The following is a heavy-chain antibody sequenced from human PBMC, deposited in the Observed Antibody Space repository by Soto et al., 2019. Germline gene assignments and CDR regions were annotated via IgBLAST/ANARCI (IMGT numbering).Heavy chain of an antibody. J-gene: IGHJ4*02. V-gene: IGHV3-23*01. D-gene: IGHD2-21*01. CDR2: IASGTTGIT. Sequence: GGSLRLSCAVTGFTFSSHGMNWVRQAPEKGLEWVSFIASGTTGITHYADSVRGRFTISRDNDKNTLYLQMNSLRAEDTAVYYCAKEPPIYCGGDCYSELDYWGQGTLVTVSS. CDR3: AKEPPIYCGGDCYSELDY. CDR1: GFTFSSHG.